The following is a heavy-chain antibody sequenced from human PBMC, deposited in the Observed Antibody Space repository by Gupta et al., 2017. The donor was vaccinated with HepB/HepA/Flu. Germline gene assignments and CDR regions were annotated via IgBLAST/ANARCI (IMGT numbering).Heavy chain of an antibody. CDR2: INPNSGDT. Sequence: QVQLVQSGAEVKKPGASVKVSCKASGYTFTGYYVHWVRQAPGQGLEWMGWINPNSGDTNYAQNFQGRVTLTRDTSINAAYMELSRLTSDDTAVYYALVLIETPTNAFDIWGQGTLVTVSS. D-gene: IGHD3-9*01. J-gene: IGHJ3*02. CDR1: GYTFTGYY. V-gene: IGHV1-2*02. CDR3: LVLIETPTNAFDI.